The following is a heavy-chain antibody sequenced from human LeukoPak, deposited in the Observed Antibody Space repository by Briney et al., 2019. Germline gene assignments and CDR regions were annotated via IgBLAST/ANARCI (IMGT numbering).Heavy chain of an antibody. Sequence: GASVTASCKASGGTFSIYAISWVRQAPGQGLEWMGRIIPILGIANYAQKFQGRVTITADKSTSTAYMELSSLRSEDTAVYYCARDQDYYGSGDYWGQGTLVTVSS. D-gene: IGHD3-10*01. CDR2: IIPILGIA. V-gene: IGHV1-69*04. J-gene: IGHJ4*02. CDR3: ARDQDYYGSGDY. CDR1: GGTFSIYA.